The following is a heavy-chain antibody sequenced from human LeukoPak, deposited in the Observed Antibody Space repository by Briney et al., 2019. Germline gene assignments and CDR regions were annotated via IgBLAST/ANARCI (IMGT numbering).Heavy chain of an antibody. CDR2: INPNSGGT. CDR1: GYTFIGYY. Sequence: ASVKVSCKASGYTFIGYYIHWVRQAPGQGLEWMGWINPNSGGTKYAQKFQGRVTMTRDTSISTAYMELSSLTSDDTALYYCATDGAVAGTAYPEYWGQGTLVTVSS. J-gene: IGHJ4*02. CDR3: ATDGAVAGTAYPEY. V-gene: IGHV1-2*02. D-gene: IGHD6-19*01.